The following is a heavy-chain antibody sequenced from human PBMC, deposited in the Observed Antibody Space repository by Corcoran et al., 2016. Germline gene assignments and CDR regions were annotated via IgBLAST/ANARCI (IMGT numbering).Heavy chain of an antibody. CDR1: GGSFSGYY. Sequence: QVQLQQWGAGLLKPSETLSPTCAVYGGSFSGYYWSWIRQPPGKGLEWIGEINHSGSTNYNPSLKSRVTISVDTSKNQFSLKLSSVTAADTAVYYCARRDFWSGYSENWFDPWGQGTLVTVSS. D-gene: IGHD3-3*01. CDR2: INHSGST. V-gene: IGHV4-34*01. J-gene: IGHJ5*02. CDR3: ARRDFWSGYSENWFDP.